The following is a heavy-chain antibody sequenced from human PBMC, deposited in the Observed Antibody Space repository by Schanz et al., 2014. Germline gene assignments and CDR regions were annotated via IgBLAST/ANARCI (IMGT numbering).Heavy chain of an antibody. J-gene: IGHJ3*02. CDR3: AKGRFGELSAFDI. Sequence: EVQLVQSGGGLVQPGGSLRLSCAASGFTFGDYAMTWVRQAPGKGLEWVSAISGSGGSTYYADSVKGRFTISRDNAENTLYLQMNSLRAEDTAVYYCAKGRFGELSAFDIWGQGTMVTVSS. CDR2: ISGSGGST. V-gene: IGHV3-23*04. CDR1: GFTFGDYA. D-gene: IGHD3-10*01.